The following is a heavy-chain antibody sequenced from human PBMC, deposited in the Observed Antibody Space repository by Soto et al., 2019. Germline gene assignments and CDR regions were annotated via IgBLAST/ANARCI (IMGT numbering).Heavy chain of an antibody. J-gene: IGHJ4*02. V-gene: IGHV5-51*01. Sequence: GGSLRLSCAGSGFTVSISYMTWVRQMPGKGLEWMGIIYPGDSDTRYSPSFQGQVTFSADKSTTSAYLQWSSLKASDTAIYFCARRARGNWAFDYWGQGTLVTVSS. CDR1: GFTVSISY. D-gene: IGHD3-10*01. CDR3: ARRARGNWAFDY. CDR2: IYPGDSDT.